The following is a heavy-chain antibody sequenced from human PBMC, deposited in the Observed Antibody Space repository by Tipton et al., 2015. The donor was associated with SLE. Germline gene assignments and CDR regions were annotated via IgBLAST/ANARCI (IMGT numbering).Heavy chain of an antibody. Sequence: TLSLTCNVSGGSISSVYYWTWIRHHPGKGLEWIGEINHSGSTNYNPSLKSRVTISVDTSKNQFSLKLSSVTAADTAVYYCARMGGSGTLDAFDIWGQGTMVTVSS. CDR1: GGSISSVYY. D-gene: IGHD3-10*01. J-gene: IGHJ3*02. CDR2: INHSGST. V-gene: IGHV4-34*01. CDR3: ARMGGSGTLDAFDI.